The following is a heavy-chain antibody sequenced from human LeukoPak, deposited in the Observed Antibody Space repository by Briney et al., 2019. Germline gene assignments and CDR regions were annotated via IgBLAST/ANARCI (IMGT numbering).Heavy chain of an antibody. CDR1: GGSISSYY. D-gene: IGHD4-17*01. J-gene: IGHJ4*02. V-gene: IGHV4-59*01. CDR2: IYYSGST. Sequence: NPSETLSLTCTVSGGSISSYYWSWIRQPPGKGLEWIGYIYYSGSTNYNPSLKSRVTKSVDTSKNQFSLKLSSVTAADTAVYYCARVKVGEFDYWGQGTLVTVSS. CDR3: ARVKVGEFDY.